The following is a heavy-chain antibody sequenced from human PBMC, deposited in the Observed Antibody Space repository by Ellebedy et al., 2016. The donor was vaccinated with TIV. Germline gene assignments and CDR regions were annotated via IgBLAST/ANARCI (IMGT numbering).Heavy chain of an antibody. V-gene: IGHV3-74*01. CDR3: STVFEI. Sequence: PGGSLRLSCAASGFTFTNYWMHWVRQVPGKGLVWVARSDQEGSGTSYADSVKGQFTISRDNAKNTLYLQMNSLRAEDTAVYYCSTVFEIWGQGTVVTVSS. CDR2: SDQEGSGT. J-gene: IGHJ3*02. CDR1: GFTFTNYW.